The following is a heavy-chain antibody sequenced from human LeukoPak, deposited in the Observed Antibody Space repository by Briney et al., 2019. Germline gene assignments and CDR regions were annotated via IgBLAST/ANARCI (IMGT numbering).Heavy chain of an antibody. CDR3: ARDDGYSTFDF. CDR1: GGSIGHFY. Sequence: SETLSLTCSVSGGSIGHFYWSWIRQPPGRGLEWIGNVYHSGDTKYSPSLQSRVTILVDTSQNQISLDLRSVTAADTALYYCARDDGYSTFDFWGLGTLVTVS. CDR2: VYHSGDT. J-gene: IGHJ4*02. V-gene: IGHV4-59*01. D-gene: IGHD5-24*01.